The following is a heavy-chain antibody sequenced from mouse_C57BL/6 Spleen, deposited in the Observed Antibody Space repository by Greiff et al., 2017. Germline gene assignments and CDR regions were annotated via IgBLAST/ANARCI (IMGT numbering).Heavy chain of an antibody. CDR3: VSPRSAGYTWFAY. Sequence: EVQGVESGGGLVQPKGSLKLSCAASGFSFNTYAMNWVRQAPGKGLEWVARIRSKSNNYATYYADSVKDRFTISRDDSESMLYLQMNNLKTEDTAMYYCVSPRSAGYTWFAYWGQGTLVTVSA. J-gene: IGHJ3*01. CDR1: GFSFNTYA. D-gene: IGHD3-2*02. V-gene: IGHV10-1*01. CDR2: IRSKSNNYAT.